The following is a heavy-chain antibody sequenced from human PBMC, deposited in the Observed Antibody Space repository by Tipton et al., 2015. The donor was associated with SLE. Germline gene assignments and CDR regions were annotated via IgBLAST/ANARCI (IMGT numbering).Heavy chain of an antibody. CDR2: IYYSGST. V-gene: IGHV4-39*01. J-gene: IGHJ4*02. CDR3: ATVNYTSGWPYSFDH. CDR1: GGSISSGGYF. Sequence: TLSLTCTVSGGSISSGGYFSGWIRQPPGKGLEWVGSIYYSGSTYYNPSLKSRVTISVDTAKNQFSLKLASVTAADTAVYYCATVNYTSGWPYSFDHWGQGALVTVSS. D-gene: IGHD6-19*01.